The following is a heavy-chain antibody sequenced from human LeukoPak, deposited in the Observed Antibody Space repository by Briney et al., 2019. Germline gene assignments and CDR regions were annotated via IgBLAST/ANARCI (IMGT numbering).Heavy chain of an antibody. CDR1: GFTFSSYS. Sequence: PGGSLRLSYAASGFTFSSYSMNWVRQAPGKGLEWVSSISSSSSYIYYADSVKGRFTISRDNAKNSLYLQMNSLRAEDTAVYYCARDGESAPGPWGQGTLVTVSS. V-gene: IGHV3-21*01. CDR3: ARDGESAPGP. J-gene: IGHJ4*02. D-gene: IGHD3-10*01. CDR2: ISSSSSYI.